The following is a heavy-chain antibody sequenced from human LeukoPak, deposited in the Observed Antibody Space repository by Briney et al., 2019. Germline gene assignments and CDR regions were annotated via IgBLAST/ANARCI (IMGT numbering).Heavy chain of an antibody. J-gene: IGHJ4*02. V-gene: IGHV4-59*01. D-gene: IGHD2-15*01. CDR3: ARESTYCSGGSRYSVADY. CDR1: GGSISSYY. Sequence: KASETLSLTCTVSGGSISSYYWSWIRQPPGKGLEWIAYIYYSGSTNYNPSLKSRVTISVDTSKNQFSLKLSSVTAADTAVYYCARESTYCSGGSRYSVADYWGQGTLVTVSS. CDR2: IYYSGST.